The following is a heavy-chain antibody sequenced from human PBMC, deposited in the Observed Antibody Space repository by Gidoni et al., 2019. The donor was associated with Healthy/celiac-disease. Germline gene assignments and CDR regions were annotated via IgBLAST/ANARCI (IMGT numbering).Heavy chain of an antibody. D-gene: IGHD6-13*01. J-gene: IGHJ5*02. CDR1: GFTFSSYS. CDR2: ISSSSSTI. Sequence: EVQLVESGGGLVQPGGSLRLSCAAAGFTFSSYSMNWVCQAPGKGLEWVSYISSSSSTIYYADSVKGRFTISRDNAKNSLYLQMNSLRDEDTAVYYCARDRGSSSWYNWFDPWGQGTLVTVSS. CDR3: ARDRGSSSWYNWFDP. V-gene: IGHV3-48*02.